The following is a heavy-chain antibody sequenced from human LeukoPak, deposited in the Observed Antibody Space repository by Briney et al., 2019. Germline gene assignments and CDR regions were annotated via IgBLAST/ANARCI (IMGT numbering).Heavy chain of an antibody. D-gene: IGHD3-10*01. CDR1: GGSISSEEYY. J-gene: IGHJ2*01. CDR2: IHYSGST. Sequence: SETLSLTCTVAGGSISSEEYYCSWIRQHPGKCLEWIGYIHYSGSTYYNPSLKSRLTISVDTSKNQFSLKLSSVTAAATAVYYCARQGSYNWYFDLWGRGTLVTVSS. V-gene: IGHV4-31*03. CDR3: ARQGSYNWYFDL.